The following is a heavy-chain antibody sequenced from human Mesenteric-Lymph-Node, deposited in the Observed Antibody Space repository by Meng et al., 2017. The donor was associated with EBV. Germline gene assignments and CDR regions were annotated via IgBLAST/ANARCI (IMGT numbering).Heavy chain of an antibody. CDR2: IYHSGST. V-gene: IGHV4-39*01. CDR1: GGSIRSTNCY. CDR3: ARLGYSSSWYATNWFDP. J-gene: IGHJ5*02. D-gene: IGHD6-13*01. Sequence: LQREEAGPGLVKPSETLSLTCSVSGGSIRSTNCYWGWIRQPPGKGLEWIGSIYHSGSTYYNPSLKSRVTISVDTSKNQFSLKLNFVTAADTAVYYCARLGYSSSWYATNWFDPWGQGTLVTVSS.